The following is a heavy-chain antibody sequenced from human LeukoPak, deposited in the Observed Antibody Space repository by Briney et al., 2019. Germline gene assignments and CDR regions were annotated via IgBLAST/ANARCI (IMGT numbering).Heavy chain of an antibody. Sequence: GGSLRLSCAASGFTFSTFAMIWVRQPPGKGLEWVSSIFPSGGEIHYADSVRGRFTISRDNSKSILSLQMNSLRAEDTAVYYCAKDGVPSRWFGRNYFDYWGQGTLVTVSS. CDR2: IFPSGGEI. D-gene: IGHD3-10*01. V-gene: IGHV3-23*01. CDR1: GFTFSTFA. J-gene: IGHJ4*02. CDR3: AKDGVPSRWFGRNYFDY.